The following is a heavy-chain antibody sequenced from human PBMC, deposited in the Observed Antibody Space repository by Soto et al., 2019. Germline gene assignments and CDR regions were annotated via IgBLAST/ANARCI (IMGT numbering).Heavy chain of an antibody. CDR2: ISSSGSTI. CDR1: GFTFSSYE. Sequence: EVQLVESGGGLVQPGGSLRLSCAASGFTFSSYEMNWVRQAPVKGLEWVSYISSSGSTIYYADSVKGRFTISRDNAKNSLYLQLNSLRAEDTAAYYCARDGQVGYYYYGMDVWGQGTTVTVSS. CDR3: ARDGQVGYYYYGMDV. D-gene: IGHD2-15*01. J-gene: IGHJ6*02. V-gene: IGHV3-48*03.